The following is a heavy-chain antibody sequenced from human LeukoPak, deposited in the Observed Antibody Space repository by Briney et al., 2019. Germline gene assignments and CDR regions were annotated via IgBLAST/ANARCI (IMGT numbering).Heavy chain of an antibody. Sequence: SETLSLTCTVSGGSISSSSYYWGWIRQPPGKGLEWIGSIYYSGSTYYNPSLKSRVTISVDTSKNQFSLKLSSVTAADTTVYYCAGRPLYSSGSDYWGQGTLVTVSS. CDR1: GGSISSSSYY. CDR3: AGRPLYSSGSDY. D-gene: IGHD6-19*01. V-gene: IGHV4-39*01. CDR2: IYYSGST. J-gene: IGHJ4*02.